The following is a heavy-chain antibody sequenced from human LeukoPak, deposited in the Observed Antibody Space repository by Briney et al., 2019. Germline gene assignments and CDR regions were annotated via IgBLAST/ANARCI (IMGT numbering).Heavy chain of an antibody. V-gene: IGHV3-23*01. Sequence: GGSLRLSCAASGFTFSSYAMGWVRQAPGKGLEWVSGISGSGGSTYYADSVKGRFTISRDNSKNTLYLQMNSLRAEDTAVYYCASQARASMIVVVDYWGQGPLVTVSS. CDR2: ISGSGGST. J-gene: IGHJ4*02. D-gene: IGHD3-22*01. CDR1: GFTFSSYA. CDR3: ASQARASMIVVVDY.